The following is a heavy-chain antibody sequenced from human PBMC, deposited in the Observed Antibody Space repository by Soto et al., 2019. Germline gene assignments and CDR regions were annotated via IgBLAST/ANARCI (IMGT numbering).Heavy chain of an antibody. CDR3: ARGILMTSLLGYYSYYMDV. CDR2: MNTNSGNT. CDR1: GYTFTSYD. J-gene: IGHJ6*03. Sequence: QVQLVQSGAEVKKPGASVKVSCKASGYTFTSYDINWVRQATGQGLEWMGWMNTNSGNTGYAQKFQGRVTMTRNTSISTAYMELSSLRSEDTAVYYCARGILMTSLLGYYSYYMDVWGKGTTVTVSS. D-gene: IGHD3-9*01. V-gene: IGHV1-8*01.